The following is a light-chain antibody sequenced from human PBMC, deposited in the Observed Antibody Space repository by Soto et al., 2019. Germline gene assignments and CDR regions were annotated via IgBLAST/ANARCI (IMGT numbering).Light chain of an antibody. CDR3: CSYAGSYTPPVI. CDR2: DVS. J-gene: IGLJ2*01. Sequence: QSALTQPRSVSGSPGQSVTISCTGTSSDVGGYNYVSWYQQHPGKAPKLMIYDVSKRPSGVPDRFSGSKSGNTASLTISGLQAEDEADYYYCSYAGSYTPPVIFGGGTKLTVL. V-gene: IGLV2-11*01. CDR1: SSDVGGYNY.